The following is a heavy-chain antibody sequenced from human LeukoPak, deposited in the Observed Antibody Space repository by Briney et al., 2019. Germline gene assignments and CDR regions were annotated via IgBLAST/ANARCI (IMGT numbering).Heavy chain of an antibody. J-gene: IGHJ4*02. CDR3: TRNTYYYDSSGYYYIDY. CDR2: IRSRAYGGTT. V-gene: IGHV3-49*04. Sequence: PGGSLRLSCTASGFTFGDYAMSWVRQAPGKGLEWVGFIRSRAYGGTTEYAASVKGRFTISRDDSKSIAYLQMNSLKTEDTAVYYCTRNTYYYDSSGYYYIDYWGQGTLVTVSS. D-gene: IGHD3-22*01. CDR1: GFTFGDYA.